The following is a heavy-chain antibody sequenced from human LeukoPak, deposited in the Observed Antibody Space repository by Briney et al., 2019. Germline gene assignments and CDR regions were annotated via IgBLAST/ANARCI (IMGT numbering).Heavy chain of an antibody. CDR1: GGSLSSSSYY. Sequence: SETLSLTCSVSGGSLSSSSYYWGWIRQPPGKGLEWIGYIYYSGSTNYNPSLKSRVTISVDTSKNQFSLKLSSVTAADTAVYYCARGHYWFDPWGQGTLVTVSS. D-gene: IGHD3-3*02. V-gene: IGHV4-61*01. J-gene: IGHJ5*02. CDR2: IYYSGST. CDR3: ARGHYWFDP.